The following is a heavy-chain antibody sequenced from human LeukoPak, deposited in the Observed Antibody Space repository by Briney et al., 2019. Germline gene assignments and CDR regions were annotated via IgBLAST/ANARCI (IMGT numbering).Heavy chain of an antibody. Sequence: GGSLRLSCATSGFTFSSYGMNWVRQVPGKGLEWVADISYDGKSNYHVDSVKGRFTISRDNAKNSLYLQMNSLRAEDTAVYYCARVPLPYSYDFHWFDPWGQGTLVTVSS. CDR1: GFTFSSYG. CDR3: ARVPLPYSYDFHWFDP. CDR2: ISYDGKSN. J-gene: IGHJ5*02. V-gene: IGHV3-30*03. D-gene: IGHD3-22*01.